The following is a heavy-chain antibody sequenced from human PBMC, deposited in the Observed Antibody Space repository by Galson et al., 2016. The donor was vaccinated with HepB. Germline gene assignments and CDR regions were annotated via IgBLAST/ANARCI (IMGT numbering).Heavy chain of an antibody. J-gene: IGHJ4*02. CDR2: VYWNDDK. Sequence: PALVKPTQTLTLTCTFSGLSLRTSGGGVAWIRQPPGKALEWLALVYWNDDKRYSPTLKSRLTITKDTPRNLVVLRMTNMEPVDTATYYCAHQSRGYNYGYVRWGQGTLVTVSS. D-gene: IGHD5-18*01. V-gene: IGHV2-5*01. CDR3: AHQSRGYNYGYVR. CDR1: GLSLRTSGGG.